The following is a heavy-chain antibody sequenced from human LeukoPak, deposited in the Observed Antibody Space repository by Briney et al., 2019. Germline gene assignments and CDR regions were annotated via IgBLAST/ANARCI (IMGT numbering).Heavy chain of an antibody. J-gene: IGHJ4*02. D-gene: IGHD2-2*01. CDR1: GLIFSRNW. V-gene: IGHV3-7*01. CDR2: IKPDGNDK. Sequence: GGSLRLSCAASGLIFSRNWMSWVRQGPGKGLEWVATIKPDGNDKYYVDSVKGRFTISRDNAKNSLYLQMNSLRAEDTAVYYCARDIGYCSSTTCYLRGPFDYWGQGTLVPVSS. CDR3: ARDIGYCSSTTCYLRGPFDY.